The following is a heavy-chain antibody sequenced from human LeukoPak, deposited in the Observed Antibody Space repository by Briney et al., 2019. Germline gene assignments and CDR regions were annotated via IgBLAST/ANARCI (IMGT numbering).Heavy chain of an antibody. V-gene: IGHV4-4*02. CDR2: IHRSGST. CDR3: AREIVGGFNPGAY. CDR1: PDSTTSNF. Sequence: SETLSLTCTVSPDSTTSNFWSWVRQPPGKGLEWIGEIHRSGSTNYNPSLQSRVTISIDRSKNQIALELSSVTAADAAVYYCAREIVGGFNPGAYWGQGTLVTVSS. J-gene: IGHJ4*02. D-gene: IGHD1-14*01.